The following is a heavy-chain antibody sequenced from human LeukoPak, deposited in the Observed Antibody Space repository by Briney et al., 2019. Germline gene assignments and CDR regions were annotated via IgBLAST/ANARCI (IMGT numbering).Heavy chain of an antibody. Sequence: GGSLRLSCAASGFTFSSHWMHWVRQALGKGLVWVSRINSDGSSTTYADSVKGRFTISRDNAKNTLYLQTNSLRAEDTAVYYCTRGRGYSYGWIGEKLLDYWGQGTPVTVSS. CDR1: GFTFSSHW. CDR2: INSDGSST. CDR3: TRGRGYSYGWIGEKLLDY. V-gene: IGHV3-74*01. J-gene: IGHJ4*02. D-gene: IGHD5-18*01.